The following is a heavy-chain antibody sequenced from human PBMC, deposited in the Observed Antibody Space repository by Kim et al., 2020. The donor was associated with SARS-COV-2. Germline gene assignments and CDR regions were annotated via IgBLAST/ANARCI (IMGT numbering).Heavy chain of an antibody. Sequence: ESLKISCKVSGYSFTNHWIAWVRQIPGKGLEWMGIISPDDSITRYSPSFRGQVTLSADKSITTAYLQWSSLKASDTAIYYCARLVRGAATQHDYWGQGT. D-gene: IGHD6-6*01. CDR1: GYSFTNHW. J-gene: IGHJ4*02. CDR3: ARLVRGAATQHDY. CDR2: ISPDDSIT. V-gene: IGHV5-51*01.